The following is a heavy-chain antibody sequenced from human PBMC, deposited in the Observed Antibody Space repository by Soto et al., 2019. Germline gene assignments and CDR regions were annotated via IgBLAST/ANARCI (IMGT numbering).Heavy chain of an antibody. D-gene: IGHD3-22*01. CDR3: ARSGYFDSRQFDF. Sequence: PSETLSLTCIVSGGSISTYYWSWIRQPPGKGLEWIGYIYYTGSTNYSPSLKSRVTFSVDTSKNQFSLRLRSVTAADTAVYYCARSGYFDSRQFDFWGQGILVTVSS. J-gene: IGHJ5*01. CDR2: IYYTGST. CDR1: GGSISTYY. V-gene: IGHV4-59*01.